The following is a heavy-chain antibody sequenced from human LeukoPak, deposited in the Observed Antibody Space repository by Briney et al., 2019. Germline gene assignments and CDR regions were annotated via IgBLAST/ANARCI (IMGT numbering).Heavy chain of an antibody. D-gene: IGHD3-10*01. CDR1: GYTFTGYY. V-gene: IGHV1-2*02. CDR2: SNPNSGGT. CDR3: AREMEGDYGSGTFFDL. J-gene: IGHJ4*02. Sequence: ASVKVSCKASGYTFTGYYMHWVRHAPGQGLEWMGWSNPNSGGTNYAQKFQGRVTMTRDTSISKAYMELSRLRSDDTAVYYCAREMEGDYGSGTFFDLWGQGNMVTVSS.